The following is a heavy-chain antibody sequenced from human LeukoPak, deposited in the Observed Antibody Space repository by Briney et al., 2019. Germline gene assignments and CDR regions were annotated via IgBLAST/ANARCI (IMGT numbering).Heavy chain of an antibody. CDR1: GFTFDDYD. Sequence: GGSLTLSCAASGFTFDDYDRLWLRQAQGKGRVGVSGISWSGGSIGYALSVRGRFTSSRDNATNSLYLQMNSLRAEDTASYYCGKPFWSDYYFSDKGAFNMWAHGTRLTVSS. CDR3: GKPFWSDYYFSDKGAFNM. J-gene: IGHJ3*02. D-gene: IGHD3-3*01. V-gene: IGHV3-9*01. CDR2: ISWSGGSI.